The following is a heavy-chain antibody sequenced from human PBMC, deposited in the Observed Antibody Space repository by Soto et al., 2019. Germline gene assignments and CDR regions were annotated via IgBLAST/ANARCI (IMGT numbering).Heavy chain of an antibody. CDR2: IYYSGHT. J-gene: IGHJ5*01. Sequence: PPGKGLEWIGSIYYSGHTYYNPSLKSRVTISLDTSNNQFSLKLTSVTAADTAVYYCSREYDNESGSSVLASRGHGTPVTVSS. D-gene: IGHD2-15*01. V-gene: IGHV4-39*07. CDR3: SREYDNESGSSVLAS.